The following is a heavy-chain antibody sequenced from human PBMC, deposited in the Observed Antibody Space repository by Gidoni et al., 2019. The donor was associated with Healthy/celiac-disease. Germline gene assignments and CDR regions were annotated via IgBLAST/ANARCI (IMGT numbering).Heavy chain of an antibody. CDR1: GGTFSSYA. CDR3: ASGRLMVYAMLAGWFDP. V-gene: IGHV1-69*06. D-gene: IGHD2-8*01. J-gene: IGHJ5*02. CDR2: IIPILGTA. Sequence: QVQLVQSGAEVKKPGSSVKVSCKASGGTFSSYAISWVRQASGQGREWMGGIIPILGTANYAQKCQGRVTITADKSTSTAYMELSSLRSEDTAVYYCASGRLMVYAMLAGWFDPCGQGTLVTVSS.